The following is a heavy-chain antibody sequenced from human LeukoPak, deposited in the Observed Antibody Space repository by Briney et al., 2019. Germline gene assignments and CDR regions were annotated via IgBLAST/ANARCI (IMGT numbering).Heavy chain of an antibody. V-gene: IGHV3-23*01. D-gene: IGHD3-3*01. CDR3: AKDINIWSGYYTLSASLDY. CDR2: ISGSGGST. Sequence: PGGSLRLSCAASGFTFSSYAMSWVRQAPGKGLEWVSAISGSGGSTYYADSVKGRFTISRDNSKNTLYLQMNSLRAEDTAVYYCAKDINIWSGYYTLSASLDYWGQGTLVTVSS. CDR1: GFTFSSYA. J-gene: IGHJ4*02.